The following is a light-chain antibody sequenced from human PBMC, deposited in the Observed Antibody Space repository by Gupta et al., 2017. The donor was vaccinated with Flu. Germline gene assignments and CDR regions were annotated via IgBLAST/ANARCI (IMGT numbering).Light chain of an antibody. V-gene: IGLV2-23*01. J-gene: IGLJ1*01. CDR2: EAI. CDR1: STCARRYYY. Sequence: TICWTRTSTCARRYYYVSCNQQQSGNAPRLMISEAIKRPSDVSNRFSGSKSGNTASLTISGLQAEDEADYFCCSYAGSFTYVFGTWTRVTV. CDR3: CSYAGSFTYV.